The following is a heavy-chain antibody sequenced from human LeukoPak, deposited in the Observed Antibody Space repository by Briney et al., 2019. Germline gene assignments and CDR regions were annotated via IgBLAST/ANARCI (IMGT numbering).Heavy chain of an antibody. CDR3: ARGWDSSAPPVDP. CDR1: GFTFSSYW. Sequence: GGSLRLSCAASGFTFSSYWMHWVRQAPGKGLVWVSRINSDGSSTSYADSVKGRFTISRDNAKTTLYLQMNSLRAEDTAVYYCARGWDSSAPPVDPWGQGTLVTVSS. J-gene: IGHJ5*02. D-gene: IGHD3-22*01. CDR2: INSDGSST. V-gene: IGHV3-74*01.